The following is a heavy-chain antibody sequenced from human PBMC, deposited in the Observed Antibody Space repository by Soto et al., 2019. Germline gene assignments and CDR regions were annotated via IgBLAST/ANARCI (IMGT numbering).Heavy chain of an antibody. V-gene: IGHV3-23*01. Sequence: GGSLRLSCAASGFTVSSNYMSWVRQAPGKGLEWVSGISSNGRDTYYADSVKGQFSISRDNSKNTLYLQMNSLRAEDTALYFCAKDTSSGAGDYYDHWGQGTLLTVSS. J-gene: IGHJ4*02. CDR2: ISSNGRDT. D-gene: IGHD1-26*01. CDR1: GFTVSSNY. CDR3: AKDTSSGAGDYYDH.